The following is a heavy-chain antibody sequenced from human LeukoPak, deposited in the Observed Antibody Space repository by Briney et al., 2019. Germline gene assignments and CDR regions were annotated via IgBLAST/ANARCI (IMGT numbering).Heavy chain of an antibody. CDR1: GGSFSGYY. CDR3: ARAVGYSYGPPDY. J-gene: IGHJ4*02. V-gene: IGHV4-34*01. Sequence: PSETLSLTCAVYGGSFSGYYWSWVRQPPGKGLEWIGEIYHSGSTNYNPSLKSRVTISVDKSKNQFSLKLSSVTAADTAVYYCARAVGYSYGPPDYWGQGTLVTVSS. CDR2: IYHSGST. D-gene: IGHD5-18*01.